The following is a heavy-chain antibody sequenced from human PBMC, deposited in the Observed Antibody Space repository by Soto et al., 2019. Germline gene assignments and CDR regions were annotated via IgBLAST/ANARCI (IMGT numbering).Heavy chain of an antibody. D-gene: IGHD1-26*01. CDR2: IIPIFGTA. J-gene: IGHJ4*02. CDR1: GGTFSSYA. V-gene: IGHV1-69*05. Sequence: SVKVSCKASGGTFSSYAISWVRQAPGQGLEWMGGIIPIFGTANYAQKFQERVTITRDMSTSTAYMELSSLRSEDTAVYYCAADRKAGSYYSADYWGQGTLVTVSS. CDR3: AADRKAGSYYSADY.